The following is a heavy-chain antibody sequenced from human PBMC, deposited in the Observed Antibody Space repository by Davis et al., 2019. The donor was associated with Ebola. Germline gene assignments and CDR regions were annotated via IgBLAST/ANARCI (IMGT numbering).Heavy chain of an antibody. D-gene: IGHD1-14*01. Sequence: GESLKISCAASGFTFSSYAMSWVRQAPGKGLEWVSAISGSGGSTYYADSVKGRFTISRDNSKNTLYLQMNSLRAEDTAVYYCAKGTPSYYYGMDVWGQGTTVTVSS. CDR3: AKGTPSYYYGMDV. CDR2: ISGSGGST. V-gene: IGHV3-23*01. J-gene: IGHJ6*02. CDR1: GFTFSSYA.